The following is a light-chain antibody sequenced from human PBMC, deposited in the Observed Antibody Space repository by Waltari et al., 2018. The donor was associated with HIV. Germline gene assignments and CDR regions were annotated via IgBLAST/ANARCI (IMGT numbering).Light chain of an antibody. V-gene: IGLV2-14*01. CDR1: TSDVGAYKY. J-gene: IGLJ1*01. CDR3: SSSTTSGTYV. Sequence: QSALAQPASVSGSPGQSITISCTATTSDVGAYKYFSWYQQHPGQTPKVSIEWVSYRPFGVSSRFSGSKSGNTASLTISGLRAEDEADYYCSSSTTSGTYVFGPGTKVTV. CDR2: WVS.